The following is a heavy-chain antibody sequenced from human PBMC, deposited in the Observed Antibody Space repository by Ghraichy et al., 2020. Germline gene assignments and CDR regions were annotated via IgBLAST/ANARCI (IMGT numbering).Heavy chain of an antibody. D-gene: IGHD2-15*01. CDR3: ATFLDVHPWEYCSAGSCTFDY. CDR2: ISGSGGST. V-gene: IGHV3-23*01. J-gene: IGHJ4*02. Sequence: GGSLRLSCAASGFTFSSYAMSWVRQAPGKGLEWVSAISGSGGSTYYADSVKGRFTISRDNSKNTLYLQMNSLRAEDTAVYYCATFLDVHPWEYCSAGSCTFDYWGQGTLVTVSS. CDR1: GFTFSSYA.